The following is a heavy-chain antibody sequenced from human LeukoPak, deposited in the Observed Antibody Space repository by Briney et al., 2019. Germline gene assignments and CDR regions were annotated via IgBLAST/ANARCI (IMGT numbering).Heavy chain of an antibody. CDR2: ISGSGGST. CDR3: ARGSEAAATLDY. CDR1: GFTFSSYA. Sequence: GGSLRLSCAVSGFTFSSYAMSWVRQAPGQGLGWVSAISGSGGSTYYADSVKGRFTISRDNSKNTLYLQMNSLRAEDTAVYYCARGSEAAATLDYWGQGTPVTVSS. J-gene: IGHJ4*02. V-gene: IGHV3-23*01. D-gene: IGHD6-13*01.